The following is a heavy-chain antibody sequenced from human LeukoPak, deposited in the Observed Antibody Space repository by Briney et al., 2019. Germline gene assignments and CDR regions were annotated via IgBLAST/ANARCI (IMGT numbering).Heavy chain of an antibody. CDR3: AKDLEGYYYYYMDV. CDR1: GFTFSSYG. V-gene: IGHV3-30*18. Sequence: PGGSLRLSCVASGFTFSSYGMYWVRQAPGKGLEWVAVISYDGSNKYYADSVKGRFTISRDNSKNTLYLQMNSLRAEDTAVYYCAKDLEGYYYYYMDVWGKGTTVTVSS. J-gene: IGHJ6*03. CDR2: ISYDGSNK.